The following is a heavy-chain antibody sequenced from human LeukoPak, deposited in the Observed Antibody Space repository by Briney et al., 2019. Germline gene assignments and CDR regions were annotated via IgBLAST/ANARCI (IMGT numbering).Heavy chain of an antibody. V-gene: IGHV3-23*01. CDR2: ISGSGSST. CDR1: GFTFSSYT. CDR3: AKEVSGSYSPTDY. J-gene: IGHJ4*02. Sequence: GGSLRLSCAASGFTFSSYTMSWVRQAAGKGLEWVSGISGSGSSTYYADSVKGRFTISRDNSKNTLYLQMNSLRVEDTAVYYCAKEVSGSYSPTDYWGQGTLVTVSS. D-gene: IGHD1-26*01.